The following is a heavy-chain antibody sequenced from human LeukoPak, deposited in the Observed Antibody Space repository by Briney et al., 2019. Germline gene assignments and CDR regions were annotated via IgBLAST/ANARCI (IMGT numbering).Heavy chain of an antibody. V-gene: IGHV3-23*01. CDR1: GFTFSNYA. J-gene: IGHJ4*02. CDR2: INDGVGRA. D-gene: IGHD6-13*01. CDR3: AKVMGSSSWYFDY. Sequence: GGSLRLSCSASGFTFSNYAMSWVRQAPGKGLEWVSAINDGVGRAFYADAVRGRFTISRDNSQNTLYLQMNSLRAEDTAIYYCAKVMGSSSWYFDYWGQGTLVTVSS.